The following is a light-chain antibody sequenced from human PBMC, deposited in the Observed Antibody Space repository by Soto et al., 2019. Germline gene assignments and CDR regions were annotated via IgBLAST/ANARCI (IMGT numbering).Light chain of an antibody. V-gene: IGLV2-23*01. J-gene: IGLJ1*01. CDR3: CSYAGSRTYL. CDR2: EGT. CDR1: SSDIGSYNL. Sequence: SVLSRPAYVSRPQGQSIVVSSPGSSSDIGSYNLVSWYQQYPGKAPKVMIFEGTKRPSGVSDRFSGSKSGNTASLTISGLQTEDEADYYCCSYAGSRTYLFGTGTK.